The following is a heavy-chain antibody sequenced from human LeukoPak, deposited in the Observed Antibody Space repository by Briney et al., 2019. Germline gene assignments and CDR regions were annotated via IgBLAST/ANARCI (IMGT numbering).Heavy chain of an antibody. CDR1: GFTVSSNY. V-gene: IGHV3-53*01. Sequence: GGSLRLSCAASGFTVSSNYMSWVRQAPGKGLEWVSVIYSGGSTYYADSVKGRFTISRDNSKNTLYLQMNSLRAEDTAVYYCARAVGATPRKAPYYFDYWGQGTLVTVSS. D-gene: IGHD1-26*01. CDR2: IYSGGST. CDR3: ARAVGATPRKAPYYFDY. J-gene: IGHJ4*02.